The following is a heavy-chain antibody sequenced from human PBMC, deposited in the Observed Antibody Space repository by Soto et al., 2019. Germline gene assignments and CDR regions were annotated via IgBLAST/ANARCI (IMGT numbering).Heavy chain of an antibody. Sequence: SETLSLTCAVYGGSFSGYYWSWIRQPPGKGLEWIGEINHSGSTNYNPSLKSRVTISVDTSKNQFSLKLSSVTAADTAVYYCARRIAAAGTSLLDYWGQGTLVTVSS. CDR3: ARRIAAAGTSLLDY. CDR1: GGSFSGYY. V-gene: IGHV4-34*01. D-gene: IGHD6-13*01. CDR2: INHSGST. J-gene: IGHJ4*02.